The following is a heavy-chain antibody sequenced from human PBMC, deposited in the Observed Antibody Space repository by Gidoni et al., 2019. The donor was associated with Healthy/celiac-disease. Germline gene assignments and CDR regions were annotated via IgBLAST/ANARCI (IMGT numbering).Heavy chain of an antibody. CDR1: GYTCTSYG. V-gene: IGHV1-18*01. Sequence: QFQLVQSGAEVQTPGASVKVSCKASGYTCTSYGISWVRQAPGQGLAWMGWISSYNGNTNYAQKLQGRVTMTTDTSTSTAYMELRSLRSDDTAVYYCAGDDYGDYWWFDPWGQGTLVTVSS. CDR2: ISSYNGNT. J-gene: IGHJ5*02. D-gene: IGHD4-17*01. CDR3: AGDDYGDYWWFDP.